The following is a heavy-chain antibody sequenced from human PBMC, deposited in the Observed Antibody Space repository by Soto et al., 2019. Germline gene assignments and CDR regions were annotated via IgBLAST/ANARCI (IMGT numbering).Heavy chain of an antibody. CDR1: GFTFSNYR. CDR3: ARVHLVRTSSYYCGMDV. Sequence: VDLEESGGGLVKPGGSLTLSCATSGFTFSNYRLNWVRQAPGKGLEWVASISGSGKDTFYRDSVKGRFTISRDNAESSLVLQMNSLTVDDTAVYHCARVHLVRTSSYYCGMDVWGSGTTVTVSS. CDR2: ISGSGKDT. J-gene: IGHJ6*04. V-gene: IGHV3-21*06. D-gene: IGHD6-6*01.